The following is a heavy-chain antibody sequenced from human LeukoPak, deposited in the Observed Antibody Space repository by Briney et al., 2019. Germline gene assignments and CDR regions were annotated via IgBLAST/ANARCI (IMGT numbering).Heavy chain of an antibody. V-gene: IGHV3-21*01. CDR2: ISSSSSYI. Sequence: GGSLRLSCAASGFTFSSYSMKWVRQAPGKGLEWVSSISSSSSYIYYADSVKGRFTISRDNAKNSLYLQMNSLRAEDTAVYYCASRRFGEFLFDYWGQGTLVTVSS. CDR1: GFTFSSYS. J-gene: IGHJ4*02. CDR3: ASRRFGEFLFDY. D-gene: IGHD3-10*01.